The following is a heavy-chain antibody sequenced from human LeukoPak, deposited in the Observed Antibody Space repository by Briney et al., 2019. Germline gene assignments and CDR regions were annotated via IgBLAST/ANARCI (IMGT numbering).Heavy chain of an antibody. D-gene: IGHD6-13*01. CDR3: ATRSYSAGRDF. V-gene: IGHV3-23*01. CDR2: ISRSGDST. J-gene: IGHJ4*02. CDR1: GFTFSSYA. Sequence: GGSLRLSCAASGFTFSSYAMTWVRQAPGEGLEWVSGISRSGDSTDYADSVKGRFTISRDNPKNMVYLQMNSLRVEDTAVYFCATRSYSAGRDFWGQGTLVTVSS.